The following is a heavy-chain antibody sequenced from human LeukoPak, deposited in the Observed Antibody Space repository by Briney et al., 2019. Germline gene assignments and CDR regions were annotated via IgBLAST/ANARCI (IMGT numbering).Heavy chain of an antibody. CDR3: ARKSILTSGRKPYDY. V-gene: IGHV4-59*12. Sequence: SETLSLTCTVSGGSISGYYWSWIRQPPGKGLEWIGYISYTGIANYNPSLKSRATISVDMSKNQFSLRLNSVTAADTAVYYCARKSILTSGRKPYDYWDQGALVTVSS. D-gene: IGHD2-15*01. CDR1: GGSISGYY. J-gene: IGHJ4*02. CDR2: ISYTGIA.